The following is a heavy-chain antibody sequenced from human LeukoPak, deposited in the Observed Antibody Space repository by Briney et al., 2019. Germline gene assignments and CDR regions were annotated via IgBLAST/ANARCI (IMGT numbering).Heavy chain of an antibody. CDR2: INHSGST. J-gene: IGHJ5*02. Sequence: PSETLSLTCAVYGGSFSGYYWSWIRQPPGKGLEWIGEINHSGSTNYNPSLKSRVTISVDTSKNQFSLKLSSVTAADTAVYYCARVTGYYGSGSYYRLSGYNRFDPWGQGTLVTVSS. V-gene: IGHV4-34*01. CDR1: GGSFSGYY. CDR3: ARVTGYYGSGSYYRLSGYNRFDP. D-gene: IGHD3-10*01.